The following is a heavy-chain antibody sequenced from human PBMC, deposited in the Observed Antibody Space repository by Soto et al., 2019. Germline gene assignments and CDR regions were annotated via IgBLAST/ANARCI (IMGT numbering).Heavy chain of an antibody. CDR2: INPANGNT. Sequence: QVQLAQSGAEERKPGASVKVSCEATGYTFTAYAMHWVRQAPGQSLEWMGWINPANGNTRYSQKFQGRLTITSDTSANTVSLELSSLTSADTAIYYCTKSAISPYGGLMGPFDCWGQGNLVTVSS. V-gene: IGHV1-3*05. CDR1: GYTFTAYA. J-gene: IGHJ4*02. CDR3: TKSAISPYGGLMGPFDC. D-gene: IGHD3-16*01.